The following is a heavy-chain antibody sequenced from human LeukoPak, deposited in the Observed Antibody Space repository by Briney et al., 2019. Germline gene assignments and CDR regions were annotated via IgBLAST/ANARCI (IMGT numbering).Heavy chain of an antibody. Sequence: GSSVKVSCKASGGTFSSYAISWVRQAPGQGLEWMGRIIPILGIANYAQKFQGRVTITADKSTSTAYMELSRLRSDDTAVYYCARSIRYGGYLFDYWGQGTLVTVSS. V-gene: IGHV1-69*04. J-gene: IGHJ4*02. CDR1: GGTFSSYA. CDR3: ARSIRYGGYLFDY. D-gene: IGHD5-12*01. CDR2: IIPILGIA.